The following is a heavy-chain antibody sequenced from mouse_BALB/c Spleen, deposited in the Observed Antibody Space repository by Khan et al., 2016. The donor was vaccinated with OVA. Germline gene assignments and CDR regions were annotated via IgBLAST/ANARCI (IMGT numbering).Heavy chain of an antibody. D-gene: IGHD2-1*01. V-gene: IGHV14-1*02. CDR1: GFNIKDYY. J-gene: IGHJ3*01. CDR2: IDPENGNT. CDR3: ARRAYGNYWFAY. Sequence: VQLQQSGAELVRPGALVKLSCKASGFNIKDYYLLWVKQRPEQGLEWIGWIDPENGNTIYDPKFQAKASITADTSSNTAYLQLSSLTSEDTAVYYCARRAYGNYWFAYWGQGTLVTVSA.